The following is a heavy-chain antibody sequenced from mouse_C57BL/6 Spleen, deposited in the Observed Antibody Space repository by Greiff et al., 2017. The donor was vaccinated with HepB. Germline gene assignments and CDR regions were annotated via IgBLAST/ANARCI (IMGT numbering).Heavy chain of an antibody. V-gene: IGHV14-4*01. D-gene: IGHD1-1*01. CDR1: GFNIKDDY. CDR2: IDPENGDT. J-gene: IGHJ4*01. Sequence: VQLKQSGAELVRPGASVKLSCTASGFNIKDDYMHWVKQRPEQGLEWIGWIDPENGDTEYASKFQGKATITADTSSNTAYLQRSSLTSEDTAVYYCTTRYYYGSSYAMDYWGQGTSVTVSS. CDR3: TTRYYYGSSYAMDY.